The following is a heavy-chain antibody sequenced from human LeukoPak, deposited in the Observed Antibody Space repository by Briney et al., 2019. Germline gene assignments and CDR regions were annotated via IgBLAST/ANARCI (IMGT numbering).Heavy chain of an antibody. CDR3: ARDLGEGTGY. Sequence: SETLSLTCTVSGGSISSGDYYWSWIRQPPGKGLEWIGYIYHSGSTNYNPSLKSRVTISVDTSKNQFSLKLSSVTAADTAVYYCARDLGEGTGYWGQGTLVTVSS. CDR2: IYHSGST. V-gene: IGHV4-30-4*01. CDR1: GGSISSGDYY. D-gene: IGHD1-1*01. J-gene: IGHJ4*02.